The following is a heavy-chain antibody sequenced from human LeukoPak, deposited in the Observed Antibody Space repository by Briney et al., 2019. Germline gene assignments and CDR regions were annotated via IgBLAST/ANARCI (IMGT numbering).Heavy chain of an antibody. V-gene: IGHV3-23*01. Sequence: GGSLRLSCAASGFTFSSSAMSWVRQAPGKGLEWVSNVSGSGRGENTYYADSVKGRFTISRDNSKNTLILQMNSLRAEDTAVYYCATSTLILRLIFDYWGQGTLVTVSS. CDR2: VSGSGRGENT. CDR3: ATSTLILRLIFDY. J-gene: IGHJ4*02. D-gene: IGHD4-17*01. CDR1: GFTFSSSA.